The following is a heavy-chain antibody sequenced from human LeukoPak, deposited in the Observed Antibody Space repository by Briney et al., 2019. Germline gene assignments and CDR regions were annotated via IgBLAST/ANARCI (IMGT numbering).Heavy chain of an antibody. J-gene: IGHJ4*02. CDR1: GGSITSYY. CDR2: IYYSGTT. Sequence: SETLSLTCTVSGGSITSYYWSWIRQPPGKGLEWIGYIYYSGTTNYNPSLKSRVTISVDTSKNQFSLKVNSVTAADTAVYYCARVSRDSSGWFPNFDYWGQGTLVTVSS. CDR3: ARVSRDSSGWFPNFDY. V-gene: IGHV4-59*01. D-gene: IGHD6-19*01.